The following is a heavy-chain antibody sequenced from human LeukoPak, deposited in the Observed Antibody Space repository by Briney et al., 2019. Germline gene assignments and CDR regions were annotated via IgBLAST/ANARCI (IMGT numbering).Heavy chain of an antibody. Sequence: GGSLSLSCAASGFTFKNYAMSWVRQAPRKGLECVSAISGSGGSTYYADSVKGRFTISRDNSKNTLYLQMNSLRAEDTAVYYCAKGTLCFYYGSGQRGYYFDYWGQGRLVTVSS. V-gene: IGHV3-23*01. CDR2: ISGSGGST. J-gene: IGHJ4*02. CDR1: GFTFKNYA. D-gene: IGHD3-10*01. CDR3: AKGTLCFYYGSGQRGYYFDY.